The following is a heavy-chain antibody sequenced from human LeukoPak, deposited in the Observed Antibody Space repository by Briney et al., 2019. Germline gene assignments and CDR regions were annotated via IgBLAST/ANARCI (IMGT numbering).Heavy chain of an antibody. CDR3: ARGRGLDV. Sequence: SGGSLRLSCVASGFIVSSNYMNWVRKAPGKGLEWVSVFYSGGYTHYADSMKGRFTISRDNSKNTVYLQMNSLRAEDTAVYFCARGRGLDVWGQGTTVTVSS. D-gene: IGHD2-15*01. J-gene: IGHJ6*02. CDR1: GFIVSSNY. V-gene: IGHV3-53*01. CDR2: FYSGGYT.